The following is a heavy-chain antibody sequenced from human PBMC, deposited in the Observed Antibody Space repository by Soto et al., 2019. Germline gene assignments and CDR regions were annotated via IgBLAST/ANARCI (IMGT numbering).Heavy chain of an antibody. CDR3: ARDRVGRRVWFDP. V-gene: IGHV1-69*12. J-gene: IGHJ5*02. Sequence: QVQLVQSGAEVKKPGSSVKVSCKASGGTFSSYAISWVRQAPGQGLEWMGGIIPIFGTANYAQKFKGRVTITADESTSPAYMELSSLRSEDTAVYYCARDRVGRRVWFDPWGQGTLVTVSS. CDR2: IIPIFGTA. CDR1: GGTFSSYA.